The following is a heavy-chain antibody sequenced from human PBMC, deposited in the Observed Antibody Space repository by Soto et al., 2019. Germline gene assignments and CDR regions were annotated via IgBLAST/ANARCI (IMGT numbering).Heavy chain of an antibody. CDR2: IKPDGTEK. CDR1: GFTFSNYW. D-gene: IGHD6-19*01. CDR3: AIYSSGWYPLDY. J-gene: IGHJ4*02. Sequence: PGGSLRLSCVISGFTFSNYWMTWVRQAPGKGLEWVANIKPDGTEKYYVDSVKGRFTISRDNAKNSLFLQMNSLRAEDTAVYYCAIYSSGWYPLDYWGQGTLVTVSS. V-gene: IGHV3-7*01.